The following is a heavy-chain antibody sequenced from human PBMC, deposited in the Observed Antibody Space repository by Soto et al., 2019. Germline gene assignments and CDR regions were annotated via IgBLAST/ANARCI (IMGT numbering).Heavy chain of an antibody. CDR3: ARDSDYYYYGMDV. CDR2: IKQDGSEK. V-gene: IGHV3-7*01. Sequence: GGSLRLSCAASGFTFSSYWISWVRQAPGKGLEWVANIKQDGSEKYYVDSVKGRFTISRDNAKNSLYLQMNSLRAEDTAVYYCARDSDYYYYGMDVWGQGTTVTVSS. J-gene: IGHJ6*02. CDR1: GFTFSSYW.